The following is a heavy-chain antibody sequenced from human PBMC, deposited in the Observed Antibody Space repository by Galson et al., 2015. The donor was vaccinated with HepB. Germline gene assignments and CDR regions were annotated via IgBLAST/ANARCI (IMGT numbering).Heavy chain of an antibody. CDR1: GGSFSSYA. CDR3: ATNAARGIFFEF. V-gene: IGHV1-69*06. J-gene: IGHJ4*02. Sequence: SVKVSCKASGGSFSSYAFNWVRQAPGQGLEWMGRIIPIFGTPNYAQKFQGRVTITADRSTSTAYMELSSLRSEDTAMYYCATNAARGIFFEFWGQGTLVTVSS. CDR2: IIPIFGTP. D-gene: IGHD3-10*01.